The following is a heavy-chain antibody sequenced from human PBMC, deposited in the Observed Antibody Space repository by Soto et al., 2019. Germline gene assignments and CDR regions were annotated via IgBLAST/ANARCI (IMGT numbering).Heavy chain of an antibody. J-gene: IGHJ6*02. CDR1: GFTFSSYS. V-gene: IGHV3-21*01. CDR3: ARDRCSGGSCYQYYYYYYGMDV. CDR2: ISSSSSYI. Sequence: GGSLRLSCAASGFTFSSYSMNWVRQAPGKGLEWVSSISSSSSYIYYADSVKGRFTISRDNAKNSLYLQMNSLRAEDTAVYYCARDRCSGGSCYQYYYYYYGMDVWGQGTTVTVSS. D-gene: IGHD2-15*01.